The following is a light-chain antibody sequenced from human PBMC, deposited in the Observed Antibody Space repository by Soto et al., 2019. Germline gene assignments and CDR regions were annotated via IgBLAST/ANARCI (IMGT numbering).Light chain of an antibody. J-gene: IGKJ2*01. V-gene: IGKV1-6*01. CDR3: LQDNNYPYT. CDR1: QGIRND. CDR2: AAS. Sequence: AVQMTQSPSSLSASVGDRITITCRASQGIRNDLAWYQQKPGKAPNLLIYAASRLHIGVPSRFSGSGSGTDFTFTITGLQPEDFVTYYCLQDNNYPYTFGQGTKLEIK.